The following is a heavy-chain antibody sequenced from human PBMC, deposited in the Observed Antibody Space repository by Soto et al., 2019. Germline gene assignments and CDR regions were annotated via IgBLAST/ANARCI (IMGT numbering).Heavy chain of an antibody. J-gene: IGHJ6*02. CDR3: ARDQSTNYDSSGYYFETYYYYYGMDV. Sequence: EVQLVESGGGLVKPGGSLRLSCAASGFTFSSYSMNWVRQAPGKGLEWVSSISSSSSYIYYADSVKGRFTISRDNAKNSLYLQMNSLRAEDTAVYYCARDQSTNYDSSGYYFETYYYYYGMDVWGQGTTVTVSS. V-gene: IGHV3-21*01. CDR1: GFTFSSYS. CDR2: ISSSSSYI. D-gene: IGHD3-22*01.